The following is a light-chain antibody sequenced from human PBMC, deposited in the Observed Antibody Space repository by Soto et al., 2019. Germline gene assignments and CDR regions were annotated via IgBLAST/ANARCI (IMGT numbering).Light chain of an antibody. J-gene: IGKJ4*01. Sequence: IQLTQSPSSLSASVGDRVTITCRASQGVSSYLAWYQQKPGKAPKLLIYAASTLQSGVPSRFSGSGSETDFTLTISSLQAEDFATYYCQQVNSYPLTFGGGTKVDIK. CDR2: AAS. V-gene: IGKV1-9*01. CDR3: QQVNSYPLT. CDR1: QGVSSY.